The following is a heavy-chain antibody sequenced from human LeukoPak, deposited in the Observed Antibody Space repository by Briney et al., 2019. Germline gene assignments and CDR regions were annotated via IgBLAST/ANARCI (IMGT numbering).Heavy chain of an antibody. Sequence: ASVKVSCKASGYTFTSYDINWVRQATGQGFEWMGWMNPNSGNTGYAQKFQGRVTMTRDMSTSTVYMELSSLRSEDTAVYYCARGIVRGRIAAADFDYWGQGTLVTVSS. CDR1: GYTFTSYD. CDR3: ARGIVRGRIAAADFDY. J-gene: IGHJ4*02. D-gene: IGHD6-13*01. CDR2: MNPNSGNT. V-gene: IGHV1-8*02.